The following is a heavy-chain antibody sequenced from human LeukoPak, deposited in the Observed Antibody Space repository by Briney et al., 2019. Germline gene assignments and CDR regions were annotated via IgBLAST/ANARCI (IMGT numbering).Heavy chain of an antibody. V-gene: IGHV2-70*16. Sequence: SGPVLVKPTQTLTLTCTFSGFSLSTSGMCVSWVRQPPGKALEWLARIDWDDDKFYSTSLKTRLTISKDTSKNQVVLTMTNMDPVDTATYYCARTRLYCSSTSCLDYWGQGTLVTVSS. CDR1: GFSLSTSGMC. CDR3: ARTRLYCSSTSCLDY. D-gene: IGHD2-2*01. J-gene: IGHJ4*02. CDR2: IDWDDDK.